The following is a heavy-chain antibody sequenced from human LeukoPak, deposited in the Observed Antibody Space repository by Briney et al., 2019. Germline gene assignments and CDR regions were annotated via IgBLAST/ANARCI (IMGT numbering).Heavy chain of an antibody. J-gene: IGHJ4*02. CDR2: IYYSGST. D-gene: IGHD6-13*01. CDR3: ARHGSSWYYFDY. Sequence: PSETLSLTCTVSGGSISSSSYYWGWTRQPPGKGLEWIGSIYYSGSTYYNPSLKSRVTISVDTSKNQFSLKLSSVTAADTAVYYCARHGSSWYYFDYWGQGTLVTVSS. V-gene: IGHV4-39*01. CDR1: GGSISSSSYY.